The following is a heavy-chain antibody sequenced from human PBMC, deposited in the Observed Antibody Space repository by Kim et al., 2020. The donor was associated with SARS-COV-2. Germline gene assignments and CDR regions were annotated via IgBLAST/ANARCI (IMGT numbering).Heavy chain of an antibody. D-gene: IGHD3-10*01. V-gene: IGHV4-59*01. CDR3: ARRFSTTWYFDY. Sequence: NYSPSLKSRVTISIDTSKNQFSLKLNSVTTADTAVYYCARRFSTTWYFDYWGQGTLVNVSS. J-gene: IGHJ4*02.